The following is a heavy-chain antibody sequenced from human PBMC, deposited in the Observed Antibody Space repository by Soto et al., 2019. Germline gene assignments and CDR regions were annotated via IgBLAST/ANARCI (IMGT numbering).Heavy chain of an antibody. CDR1: GFTFSSYG. J-gene: IGHJ6*02. Sequence: PGGSLRLSCAASGFTFSSYGMHWVRQAPGKGLEWVAVISYDGSNKYYADSVKGRFTISRDNSKNTLYLQMNSLRAEDTAVYYCAKASGYDFWSGYTLGYFGMDVWGQGTTVTVS. V-gene: IGHV3-30*18. CDR3: AKASGYDFWSGYTLGYFGMDV. CDR2: ISYDGSNK. D-gene: IGHD3-3*01.